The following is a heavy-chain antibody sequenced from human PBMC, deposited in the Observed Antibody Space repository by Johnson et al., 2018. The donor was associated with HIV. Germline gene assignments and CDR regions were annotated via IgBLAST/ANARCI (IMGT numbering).Heavy chain of an antibody. CDR3: ASVDTAMVDTFDI. CDR2: IWYDGINK. Sequence: QVQLVESGGGLVQPGGSLRLSCAEYGFTVSSSSMSWVRQAPGKGLEWVAVIWYDGINKYYADSVKDRFTISRDNSKNTLYLQMNSLRIEDTAVYYCASVDTAMVDTFDIWGQGTIVTVSS. D-gene: IGHD5-18*01. V-gene: IGHV3-30-3*02. J-gene: IGHJ3*02. CDR1: GFTVSSSS.